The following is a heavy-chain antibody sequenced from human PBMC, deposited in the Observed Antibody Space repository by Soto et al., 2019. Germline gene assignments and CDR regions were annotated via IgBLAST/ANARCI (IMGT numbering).Heavy chain of an antibody. CDR3: AREGDTAMVKYRAFDI. CDR1: GYTFTSYG. V-gene: IGHV1-18*01. D-gene: IGHD5-18*01. CDR2: ISAYNGNT. J-gene: IGHJ3*02. Sequence: QVQLVQSGAEVKKPGASVKVSCKASGYTFTSYGISWVLQAPGQGLECMGWISAYNGNTNYAQKLHGRVTMTTDTSTSTAYMELRSLRSDDTAVYYCAREGDTAMVKYRAFDIWGQGTMVTVSS.